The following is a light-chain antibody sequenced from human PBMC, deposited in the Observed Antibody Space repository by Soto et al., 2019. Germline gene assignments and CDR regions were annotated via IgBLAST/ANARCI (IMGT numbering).Light chain of an antibody. J-gene: IGKJ1*01. CDR1: QSISSN. Sequence: EIVMTQSPATLSVSPGERATLSCRASQSISSNLAWYQQKPGQAPRLLIYGASTRATGIPARFIGSGSGTECTLTISRLQFEDFAIYYCQQYNNWPPWTIGEETKVEIK. CDR2: GAS. V-gene: IGKV3-15*01. CDR3: QQYNNWPPWT.